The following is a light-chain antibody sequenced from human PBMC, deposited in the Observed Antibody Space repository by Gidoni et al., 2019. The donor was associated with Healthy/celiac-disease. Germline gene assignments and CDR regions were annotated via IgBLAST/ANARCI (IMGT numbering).Light chain of an antibody. CDR1: QSVSSSY. CDR3: QQYGSSPPT. CDR2: GAS. V-gene: IGKV3-20*01. Sequence: EIVLPQYPGTLSLSPGERATLSCSAGQSVSSSYLAWYQQKPGQAPRLLIYGASSRCTCIPHMFSGSGSVTDFTLTISRLEPEDFAVYYCQQYGSSPPTFGQGTKVEI. J-gene: IGKJ1*01.